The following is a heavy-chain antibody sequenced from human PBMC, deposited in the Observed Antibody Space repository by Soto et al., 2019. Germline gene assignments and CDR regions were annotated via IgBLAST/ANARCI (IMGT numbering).Heavy chain of an antibody. CDR1: GYSFTSYW. D-gene: IGHD3-3*01. J-gene: IGHJ6*02. Sequence: PGESLKISCKGSGYSFTSYWIGWVRQMPGKGLEWMGIIYPGDSDTRYSPSFQGQVTISADKSISTAYLQWSSLKASDTAMYYCSRYASTIFGVVKDYNYYYGMDVWGQGTTVTVSS. V-gene: IGHV5-51*01. CDR3: SRYASTIFGVVKDYNYYYGMDV. CDR2: IYPGDSDT.